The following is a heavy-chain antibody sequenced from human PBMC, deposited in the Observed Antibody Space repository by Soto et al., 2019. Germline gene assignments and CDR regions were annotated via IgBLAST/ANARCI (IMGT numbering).Heavy chain of an antibody. J-gene: IGHJ4*02. CDR1: GGSISSGAYY. CDR2: IYNSGST. CDR3: ARDSSGYYYWDY. D-gene: IGHD3-22*01. Sequence: SETLSLTCTVSGGSISSGAYYWNWIRQHPGKGLEWIGYIYNSGSTNYNPSLKSRVTMSVDTSKNQFSLKLSSVTAADTAVYYCARDSSGYYYWDYWGQGTLVTVSS. V-gene: IGHV4-31*03.